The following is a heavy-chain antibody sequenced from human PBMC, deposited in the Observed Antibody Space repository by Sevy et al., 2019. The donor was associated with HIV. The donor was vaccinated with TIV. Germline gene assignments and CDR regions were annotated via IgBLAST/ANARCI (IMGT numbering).Heavy chain of an antibody. CDR3: ARGDSSGYYLIYYYYGMDV. CDR2: IWYDGSNK. D-gene: IGHD3-22*01. CDR1: GLTFSSYG. J-gene: IGHJ6*02. Sequence: GGSLRLSCAASGLTFSSYGMHWVRQAPGKGLEWVALIWYDGSNKYYADSVKGRFTISRDNSKNTLYLQMNSLRAEDTAVYYCARGDSSGYYLIYYYYGMDVWGQGTTVTVSS. V-gene: IGHV3-33*01.